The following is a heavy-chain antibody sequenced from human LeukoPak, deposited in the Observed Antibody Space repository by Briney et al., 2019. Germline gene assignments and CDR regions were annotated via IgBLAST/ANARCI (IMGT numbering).Heavy chain of an antibody. V-gene: IGHV5-51*01. CDR3: ARQLEYSVYALTFDI. J-gene: IGHJ3*02. CDR1: GYIFSIYW. Sequence: TRRKSLKISCVASGYIFSIYWICWVRQMPPKGLEWMGIINPDASDTRYSPSFQGQVTSAADKSTNTAYLQWSSLKASDSAMYYCARQLEYSVYALTFDIWGQGTMGTVS. D-gene: IGHD5/OR15-5a*01. CDR2: INPDASDT.